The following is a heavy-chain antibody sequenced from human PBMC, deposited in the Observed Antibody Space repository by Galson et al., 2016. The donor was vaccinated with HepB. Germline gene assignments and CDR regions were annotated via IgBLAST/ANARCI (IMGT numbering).Heavy chain of an antibody. CDR1: GFTFRNYA. V-gene: IGHV3-23*05. CDR2: IHLAGRDI. D-gene: IGHD3-22*01. CDR3: TKHEVRTHDH. Sequence: SLRLSCAASGFTFRNYAMSWVRQAPGKGLEWVSAIHLAGRDIYYADSVRGRFTISRDDSNSMLYLQMNSLRPEDSALDYCTKHEVRTHDHWGQGTLVTVSS. J-gene: IGHJ4*02.